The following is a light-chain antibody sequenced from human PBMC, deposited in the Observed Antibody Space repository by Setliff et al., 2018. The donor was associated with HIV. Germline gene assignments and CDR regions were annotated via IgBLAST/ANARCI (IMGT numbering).Light chain of an antibody. J-gene: IGLJ1*01. CDR1: GSNIGSNT. CDR2: SNN. Sequence: QSVLTQPPSASGTPGQRVTISCSGSGSNIGSNTVNWYQQLPGTAPKLLTYSNNQRPSGVPDRFSGSKSGTSASLAISGLQSEDEADYYCAAWDDSLNALYVFGTGTKVTVL. CDR3: AAWDDSLNALYV. V-gene: IGLV1-44*01.